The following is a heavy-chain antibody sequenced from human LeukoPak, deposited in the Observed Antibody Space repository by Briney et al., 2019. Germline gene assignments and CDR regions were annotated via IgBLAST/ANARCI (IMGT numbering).Heavy chain of an antibody. J-gene: IGHJ4*02. D-gene: IGHD3-10*01. CDR3: ARVLRVRGATWVFDY. Sequence: PSETLSLTCTVSGDSISTSNSYWGWIRQPPGKGPEGIGSIYYSGNTYYNASLKSRITISVDTAKNQFSLKLTSVTAADTAVYYCARVLRVRGATWVFDYWGQGTLVTVSS. V-gene: IGHV4-39*01. CDR1: GDSISTSNSY. CDR2: IYYSGNT.